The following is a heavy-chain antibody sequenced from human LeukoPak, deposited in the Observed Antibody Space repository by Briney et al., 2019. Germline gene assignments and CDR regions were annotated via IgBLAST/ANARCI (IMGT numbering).Heavy chain of an antibody. D-gene: IGHD3-10*01. J-gene: IGHJ4*02. Sequence: GGSLRLSCAASGFTFSSYWMHWVRQAPGKGLVWVSRINSDGSSTSYADSVKGRFTISRDNSKNTLYLHMNSLRAEDTAVYNCAKDRGLWFGSNHFDYWGQGTLVTVSS. CDR1: GFTFSSYW. V-gene: IGHV3-74*01. CDR3: AKDRGLWFGSNHFDY. CDR2: INSDGSST.